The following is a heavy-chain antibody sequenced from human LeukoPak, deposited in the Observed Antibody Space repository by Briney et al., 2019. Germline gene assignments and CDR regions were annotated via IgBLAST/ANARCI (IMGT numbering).Heavy chain of an antibody. V-gene: IGHV1-18*01. Sequence: ASVKVSCKASGYTFTNYGISWVRQAPGQGLEWMGWISAYNGNTNYAQMLQGRVTITTDTSTSTAYMELRSMCSDATGVYFCACAYGFNDDFDYWGQGTLVTVSS. CDR2: ISAYNGNT. CDR1: GYTFTNYG. J-gene: IGHJ4*02. D-gene: IGHD3-3*01. CDR3: ACAYGFNDDFDY.